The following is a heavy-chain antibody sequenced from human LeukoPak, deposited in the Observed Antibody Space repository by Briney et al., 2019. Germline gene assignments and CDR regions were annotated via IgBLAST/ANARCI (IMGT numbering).Heavy chain of an antibody. Sequence: SETLSLTCAVYGGSFSGYYWSWIRQPPGKGLEWIGEINHSGSTNYNPSLKSRVTISVDTSKNQFSLKLSSVTAADTAVYYCARRVYYGSGSYYIYGWFDPWGQGTLVTVSS. CDR2: INHSGST. J-gene: IGHJ5*02. V-gene: IGHV4-34*01. CDR3: ARRVYYGSGSYYIYGWFDP. D-gene: IGHD3-10*01. CDR1: GGSFSGYY.